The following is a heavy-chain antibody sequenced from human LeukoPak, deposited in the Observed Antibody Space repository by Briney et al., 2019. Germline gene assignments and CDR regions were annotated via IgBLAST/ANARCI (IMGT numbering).Heavy chain of an antibody. D-gene: IGHD3-3*01. CDR2: ISAYNGNT. Sequence: ASVKVSCKASGYTFTSYGISWVRQAPGQGLEWMGWISAYNGNTNYAQKLQGRVTMTTDTSTSTAHMELRSLRPDDTAVYYCARYDFWSGLPPCYMDVWGKGTTVTVSS. V-gene: IGHV1-18*01. J-gene: IGHJ6*03. CDR1: GYTFTSYG. CDR3: ARYDFWSGLPPCYMDV.